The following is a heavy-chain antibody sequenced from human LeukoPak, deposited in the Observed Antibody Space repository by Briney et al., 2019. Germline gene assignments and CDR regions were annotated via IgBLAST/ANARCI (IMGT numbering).Heavy chain of an antibody. CDR2: IYYSGST. CDR1: GGSISSYY. CDR3: ARAIPLGYCSGGSCYSYYYYGMDV. V-gene: IGHV4-59*01. Sequence: PSETLSLTCTVSGGSISSYYWSWIRQPPGKGLEWIGYIYYSGSTNYNPSLKSRVTISVDTSKNRFSLKLSSVTAADTAVYYCARAIPLGYCSGGSCYSYYYYGMDVWGQGTTVTVSS. J-gene: IGHJ6*02. D-gene: IGHD2-15*01.